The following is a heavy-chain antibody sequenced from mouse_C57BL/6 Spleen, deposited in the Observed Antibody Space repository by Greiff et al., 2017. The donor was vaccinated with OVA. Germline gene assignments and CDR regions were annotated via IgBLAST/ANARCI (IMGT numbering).Heavy chain of an antibody. CDR2: ISSGGSYT. V-gene: IGHV5-6*02. J-gene: IGHJ3*01. Sequence: DVMLVESGGDLVKPGGSLKLSCAASGFTFSSYGMSWVRQTPDKRLEWVATISSGGSYTYYPDSVKGRFTISRDNAKNTLYLQMSSLKSEDTAMYYCARPPNGFAYWGQGTLVTVSA. CDR1: GFTFSSYG. CDR3: ARPPNGFAY.